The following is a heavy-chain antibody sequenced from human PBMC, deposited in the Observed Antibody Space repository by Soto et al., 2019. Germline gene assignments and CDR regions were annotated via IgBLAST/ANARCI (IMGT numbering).Heavy chain of an antibody. V-gene: IGHV3-30-3*01. D-gene: IGHD2-2*02. CDR1: GFICSSYA. CDR2: ISYDGAKK. J-gene: IGHJ6*02. CDR3: AQGIPGYYYGMDV. Sequence: XGSLILSCSASGFICSSYAMHWVRQAPGKGLEWVALISYDGAKKDHADSVKGRFSVFRDNSKNTLYLQMNSLRPEDTAVYYCAQGIPGYYYGMDVWGQGTTVTVSS.